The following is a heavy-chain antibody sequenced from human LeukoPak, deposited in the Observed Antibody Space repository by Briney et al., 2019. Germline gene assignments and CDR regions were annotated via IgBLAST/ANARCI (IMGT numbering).Heavy chain of an antibody. CDR3: ARTLFRLGGGGSWDNWFDS. CDR1: RFSLSTSGMC. D-gene: IGHD2-15*01. CDR2: IDWDDDK. V-gene: IGHV2-70*11. J-gene: IGHJ5*01. Sequence: SGPTLVNPTQTLTLTCTFTRFSLSTSGMCVSWIRQPPRKALERLARIDWDDDKYSSTSLNTKLTISKDTSKQQVVLTITNMYPVDTATYYCARTLFRLGGGGSWDNWFDSWGQGTLVTVSS.